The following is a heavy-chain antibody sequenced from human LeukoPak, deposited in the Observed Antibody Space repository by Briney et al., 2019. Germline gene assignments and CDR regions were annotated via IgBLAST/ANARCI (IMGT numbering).Heavy chain of an antibody. J-gene: IGHJ6*03. CDR2: ISSSSSYI. Sequence: PGGSLRLSCAASGFTFSSYSMNWVRQAPGKGLEWVSSISSSSSYIYYADSVKGRFTISRDNAKNSLYLQMNSLRAEDTAVYYCARDLPSMIVVVITYYYYYMDVWGKGTTVTVSS. D-gene: IGHD3-22*01. CDR1: GFTFSSYS. V-gene: IGHV3-21*01. CDR3: ARDLPSMIVVVITYYYYYMDV.